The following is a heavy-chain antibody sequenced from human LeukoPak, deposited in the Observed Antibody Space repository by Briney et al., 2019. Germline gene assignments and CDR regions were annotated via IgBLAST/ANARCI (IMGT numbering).Heavy chain of an antibody. CDR2: IYYSGST. CDR1: GGSISSYY. V-gene: IGHV4-59*01. D-gene: IGHD6-19*01. J-gene: IGHJ4*02. CDR3: ARAEAGVFDY. Sequence: SETLSLTCTVSGGSISSYYWSWIRQPPGKGLEWIGYIYYSGSTNYNPSLKSRVTISVDTSKNQFSLKLSPVTAADTAVYYCARAEAGVFDYWGQGTLVTVSS.